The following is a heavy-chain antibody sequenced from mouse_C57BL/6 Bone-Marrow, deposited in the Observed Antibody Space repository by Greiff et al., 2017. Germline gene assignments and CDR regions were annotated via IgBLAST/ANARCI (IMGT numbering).Heavy chain of an antibody. D-gene: IGHD3-1*01. CDR2: ISYDGSN. J-gene: IGHJ1*03. Sequence: DVQLQESGPGLVKPSQSLSLTCSVTGYSITSGYYWNWIRQFPGNKLECMGYISYDGSNNSNPSLNNPLSLTRDTSKSQFYLEFNSVTTEDTATYYCAGEGHSSSYPYWYFDVWGTGTTVTVTS. V-gene: IGHV3-6*01. CDR3: AGEGHSSSYPYWYFDV. CDR1: GYSITSGYY.